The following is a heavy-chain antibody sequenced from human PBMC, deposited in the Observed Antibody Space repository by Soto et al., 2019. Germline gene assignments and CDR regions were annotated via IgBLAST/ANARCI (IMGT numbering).Heavy chain of an antibody. Sequence: QITLKESGPTLVKATQTLTLTCTFSGFALSTSGVGVGWIRQPPGKALEWLALIYWDDDKRYSPSLKRRLTITKDRSKNQVVLTMTNMDPVDTATYYCAHRQGGNYDSSGYYGWGQGILVTVSS. CDR1: GFALSTSGVG. CDR3: AHRQGGNYDSSGYYG. D-gene: IGHD3-22*01. V-gene: IGHV2-5*02. CDR2: IYWDDDK. J-gene: IGHJ4*02.